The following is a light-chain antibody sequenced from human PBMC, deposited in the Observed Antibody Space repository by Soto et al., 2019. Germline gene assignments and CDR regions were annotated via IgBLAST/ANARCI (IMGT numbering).Light chain of an antibody. V-gene: IGLV2-23*01. CDR2: EGS. J-gene: IGLJ2*01. CDR3: SSYAVKVV. CDR1: SSDVGSYNL. Sequence: QSALTQPASVSGSPGQSITISCTGTSSDVGSYNLVSWYQQHPRKAPKLMIYEGSKRPSGVSNRFSGSKSGNTASLTISGLQAEDEADYYCSSYAVKVVFGGGTKLTVL.